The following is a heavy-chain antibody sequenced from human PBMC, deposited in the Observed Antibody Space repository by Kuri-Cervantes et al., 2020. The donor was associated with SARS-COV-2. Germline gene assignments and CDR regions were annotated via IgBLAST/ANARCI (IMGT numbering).Heavy chain of an antibody. CDR2: IYYSGST. Sequence: SETLSLTCTVSGGSISSSSYYWGWIRQPPGKGLEWIGSIYYSGSTYYNPSLKSRATISVDTSKNQFSLKLSSVTAADTAVYYCARLSSGWHYYFDYWGQGTLVTVSS. V-gene: IGHV4-39*01. J-gene: IGHJ4*02. CDR1: GGSISSSSYY. CDR3: ARLSSGWHYYFDY. D-gene: IGHD6-19*01.